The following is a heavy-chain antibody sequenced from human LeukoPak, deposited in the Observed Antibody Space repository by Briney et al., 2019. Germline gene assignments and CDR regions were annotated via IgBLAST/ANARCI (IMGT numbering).Heavy chain of an antibody. Sequence: SETLSLTCTVSGGSISSGSYYWSWIRQPAGKRLEWIGRTYTSGSTNYNPSLKSRVTISVDTSKNQFSLKLSSVTAADTAVYYCARTKQQLTSGWFDPWGQGTLVTVSS. CDR1: GGSISSGSYY. D-gene: IGHD6-13*01. CDR2: TYTSGST. J-gene: IGHJ5*02. CDR3: ARTKQQLTSGWFDP. V-gene: IGHV4-61*02.